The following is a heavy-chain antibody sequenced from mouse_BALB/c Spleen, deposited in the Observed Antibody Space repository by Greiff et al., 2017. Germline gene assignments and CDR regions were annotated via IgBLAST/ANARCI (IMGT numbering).Heavy chain of an antibody. CDR1: GFTFSSFG. D-gene: IGHD2-4*01. CDR2: ISSGSSTI. V-gene: IGHV5-17*02. Sequence: VHVKQSGGGLVQPGGSRKLSCAASGFTFSSFGMHWVRQAPEKGLEWVAYISSGSSTIYYADTVKGRFTISRDNPKNTLFLQMTSLRSEDTAMYYCARGDDSDYWGQGTTLTVSS. J-gene: IGHJ2*01. CDR3: ARGDDSDY.